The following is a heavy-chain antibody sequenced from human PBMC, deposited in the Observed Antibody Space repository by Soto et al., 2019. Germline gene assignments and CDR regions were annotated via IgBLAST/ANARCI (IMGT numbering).Heavy chain of an antibody. CDR2: IYPGDSDT. Sequence: GESLKISCKGSGYSFTSYWIGWVRQMPGKGLEWMGLIYPGDSDTRYSPSFQSQVTVSAVKSISTAYLQWSSLKASDHALYYCERFARAVVEVTGDVRFGHLGEGAVVTDSS. D-gene: IGHD7-27*01. CDR1: GYSFTSYW. CDR3: ERFARAVVEVTGDVRFGH. V-gene: IGHV5-51*01. J-gene: IGHJ5*02.